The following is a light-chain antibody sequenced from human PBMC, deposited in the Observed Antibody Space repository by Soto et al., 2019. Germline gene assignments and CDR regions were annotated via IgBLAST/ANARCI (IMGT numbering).Light chain of an antibody. CDR2: GAS. CDR1: QRISNN. Sequence: EIVMTQSPASLSVSPGERVTLSCRASQRISNNVAWYQQRPGQTPRLLIYGASTRASGVPARFSGSGFGADFTLTISGLQSEDVAIYYCQQFNYWPPWTFGQGT. J-gene: IGKJ1*01. CDR3: QQFNYWPPWT. V-gene: IGKV3-15*01.